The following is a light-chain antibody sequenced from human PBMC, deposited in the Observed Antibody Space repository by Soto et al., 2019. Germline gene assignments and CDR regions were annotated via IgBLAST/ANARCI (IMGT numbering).Light chain of an antibody. J-gene: IGKJ4*01. CDR3: QQYATAPLT. CDR2: DVS. CDR1: QSVPKHY. Sequence: EIVLTPSPGTLSLSPGEGATLSCRASQSVPKHYLGWYKQKTGQAPRLLIYDVSNRATDVPARFSGSGSETDFTLTISGLEPEDLAVYYCQQYATAPLTFGGGTKLEI. V-gene: IGKV3-20*01.